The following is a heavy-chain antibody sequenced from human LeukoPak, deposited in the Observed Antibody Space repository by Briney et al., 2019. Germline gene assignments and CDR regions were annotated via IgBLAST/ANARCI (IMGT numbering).Heavy chain of an antibody. V-gene: IGHV3-11*04. Sequence: PGGSLRLSCAASGFTFSDYYMSWTRQAPGKGLEWVSYISTSGDTIYYAGSVKGRFTISRDNAKNSLYLQMSSLRADDTAVYYCARQRAPRAFDIWGQGTMVTVSS. CDR2: ISTSGDTI. CDR3: ARQRAPRAFDI. CDR1: GFTFSDYY. J-gene: IGHJ3*02.